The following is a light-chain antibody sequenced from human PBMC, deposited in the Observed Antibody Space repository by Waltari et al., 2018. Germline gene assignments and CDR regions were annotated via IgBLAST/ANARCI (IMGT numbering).Light chain of an antibody. Sequence: QSALTQPPSVSGAPGQRVTISCTGSGSNIGAGYDVHWYQQFPGTVPKLLLPGNNNRPSGAPDRVSASKTGTSASLAITGLQAEEEADYYCQSYDRSLSVVFGGGTKLTVL. CDR2: GNN. CDR1: GSNIGAGYD. CDR3: QSYDRSLSVV. J-gene: IGLJ2*01. V-gene: IGLV1-40*01.